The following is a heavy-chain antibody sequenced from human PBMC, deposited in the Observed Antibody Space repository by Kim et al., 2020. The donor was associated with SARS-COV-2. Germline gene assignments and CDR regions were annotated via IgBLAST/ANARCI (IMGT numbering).Heavy chain of an antibody. J-gene: IGHJ3*01. D-gene: IGHD3-22*01. CDR2: ISGPGGST. CDR1: GFTFSTYA. CDR3: AKKVGYHDSSGYYPCAFER. V-gene: IGHV3-23*01. Sequence: GGSLRLSCVASGFTFSTYAMAWVRQAPGRGLEWVSAISGPGGSTYYADSVKGRFTISRDNSKNTLYLQMNSLRAEDTAVYYCAKKVGYHDSSGYYPCAFERWGQGTMVTVSS.